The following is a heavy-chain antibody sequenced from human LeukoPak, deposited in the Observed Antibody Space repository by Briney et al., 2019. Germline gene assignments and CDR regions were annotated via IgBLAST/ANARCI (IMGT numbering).Heavy chain of an antibody. CDR2: INHSGST. V-gene: IGHV4-34*01. CDR3: ARVGYDTDAFDI. D-gene: IGHD3-9*01. J-gene: IGHJ3*02. Sequence: KPSEILSLTCAVYGGSFSGYYWSWIRQPPGKGLEWIGEINHSGSTNYNPSLKSRVTISVDTSKNQFSLKLSSVTAADTAVYYCARVGYDTDAFDIWGQGTMVTVSS. CDR1: GGSFSGYY.